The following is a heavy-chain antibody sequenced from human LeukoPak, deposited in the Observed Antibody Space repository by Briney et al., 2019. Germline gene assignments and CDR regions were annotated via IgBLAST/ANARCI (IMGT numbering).Heavy chain of an antibody. V-gene: IGHV1-46*01. CDR3: ATDQEGFDY. CDR2: IYPRDGST. CDR1: GYTFTSNY. J-gene: IGHJ4*02. Sequence: ASVKVSCKASGYTFTSNYIHWVRQAPGQGLEWMGMIYPRDGSTSYAQKFQGRVTVTRDTSTSTVHMELSGLRSEDAAVYYCATDQEGFDYWGQGTLVTVSS.